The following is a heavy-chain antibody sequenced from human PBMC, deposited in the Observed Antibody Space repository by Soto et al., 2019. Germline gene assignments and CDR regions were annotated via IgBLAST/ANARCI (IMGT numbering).Heavy chain of an antibody. J-gene: IGHJ3*02. Sequence: QVQLVESGGGVVQPGRSLRLSCAASGFTFSSYGMHWVRQAPGKGLEWVAVISYDGSNKYYADSVKGRFTISRDNSKNTLYLQINSLRAEDTAVYYCAKESRRAHASDIWGQGTMVTVSS. CDR1: GFTFSSYG. V-gene: IGHV3-30*18. CDR3: AKESRRAHASDI. CDR2: ISYDGSNK.